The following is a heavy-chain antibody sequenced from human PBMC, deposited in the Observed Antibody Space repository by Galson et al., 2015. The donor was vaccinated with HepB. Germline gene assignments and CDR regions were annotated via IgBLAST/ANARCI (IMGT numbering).Heavy chain of an antibody. D-gene: IGHD1-20*01. CDR1: GFTFSSYW. CDR2: IKQDGSEK. Sequence: SLRLSCAASGFTFSSYWMSWVRQAPGKGLEWVANIKQDGSEKYYVDSVKGRFTISRDNAKNSLYLQMNSLRAEDTAVYYCARAHPYNWNLRGAFDIWGQGTMVTVSS. V-gene: IGHV3-7*03. CDR3: ARAHPYNWNLRGAFDI. J-gene: IGHJ3*02.